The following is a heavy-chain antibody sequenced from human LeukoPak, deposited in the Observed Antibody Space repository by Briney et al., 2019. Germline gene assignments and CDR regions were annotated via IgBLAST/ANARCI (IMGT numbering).Heavy chain of an antibody. J-gene: IGHJ6*02. CDR3: AREDIVATYGMDV. CDR2: IYYSGST. V-gene: IGHV4-61*01. D-gene: IGHD5-12*01. Sequence: PSETLSLTCTVSGGSISSSSYYWGWIRQPPGKGLEWIGYIYYSGSTNYNPSLKSRVTISVDTSKNQFSLELSSVTAADTAVYYCAREDIVATYGMDVWGQGTTVTVSS. CDR1: GGSISSSSYY.